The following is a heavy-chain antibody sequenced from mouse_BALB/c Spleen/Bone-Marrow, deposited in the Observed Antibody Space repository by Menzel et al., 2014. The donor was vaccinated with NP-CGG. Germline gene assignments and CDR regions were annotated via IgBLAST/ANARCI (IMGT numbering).Heavy chain of an antibody. D-gene: IGHD3-1*01. V-gene: IGHV1-5*01. CDR2: IYPGNSDT. Sequence: EVQLQQSGTVLARPGASVKMSCKASGYVFTSYWMHWVKQRPGQGLEWFGAIYPGNSDTSYNQKFKGKAKLTAVTSASTAYMELSSLTNEDSAVYYCTRSGSLGAMDYWGQGTSVTVSS. CDR3: TRSGSLGAMDY. J-gene: IGHJ4*01. CDR1: GYVFTSYW.